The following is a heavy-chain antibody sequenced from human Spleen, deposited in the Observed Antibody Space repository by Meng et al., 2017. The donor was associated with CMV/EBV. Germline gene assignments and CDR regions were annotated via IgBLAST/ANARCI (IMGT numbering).Heavy chain of an antibody. CDR3: ATYDSSGYYRNY. CDR1: GFTFSSIA. D-gene: IGHD3-22*01. V-gene: IGHV3-30-3*01. CDR2: ISYDGSNK. Sequence: QVQPVGSGGGVVQPGRPLRSSCAASGFTFSSIAMHWVRQAPGKGLEWVAVISYDGSNKYYADSVKGRFTISRDNSKNTLYLQMNSLRAEDTAVYYCATYDSSGYYRNYWGQGTLVTVSS. J-gene: IGHJ4*02.